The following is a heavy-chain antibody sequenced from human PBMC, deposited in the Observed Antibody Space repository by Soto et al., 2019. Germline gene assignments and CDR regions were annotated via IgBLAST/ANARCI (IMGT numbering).Heavy chain of an antibody. Sequence: GGCLGLSCAASGLRFRNYCMHWVRKVPGKGLLWVSRINSDESTTNYADSVKGRFTISRDNVKNTLYLQMNSLRAEDTAIYYCARSLGSKNAFDIWGPGTKVTVSS. CDR2: INSDESTT. V-gene: IGHV3-74*01. CDR1: GLRFRNYC. J-gene: IGHJ3*02. CDR3: ARSLGSKNAFDI. D-gene: IGHD3-16*01.